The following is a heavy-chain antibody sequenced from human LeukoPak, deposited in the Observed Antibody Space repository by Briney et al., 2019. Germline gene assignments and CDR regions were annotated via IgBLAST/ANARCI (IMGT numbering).Heavy chain of an antibody. CDR1: GYTLTELS. CDR3: ATRSPHSGYDSFDY. D-gene: IGHD5-12*01. J-gene: IGHJ4*02. CDR2: FDPEHGET. Sequence: ASVKVSCKVSGYTLTELSINWVRQAPGRGLEWMGGFDPEHGETIYAQMIQGRVTMTEDTSADTAYIELTSLTSEDTAVYYCATRSPHSGYDSFDYWGQGTLVTVSS. V-gene: IGHV1-24*01.